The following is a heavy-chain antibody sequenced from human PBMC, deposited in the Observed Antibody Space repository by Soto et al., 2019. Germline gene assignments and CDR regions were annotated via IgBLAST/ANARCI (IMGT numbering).Heavy chain of an antibody. J-gene: IGHJ6*02. V-gene: IGHV3-30*18. CDR1: GSTFSSYG. Sequence: QVQLVESGGGVVQPGRSLRLSCAASGSTFSSYGMHWVRQAPGKGLEWVAVISYDGSNKYYADSVKGRFTISRDNSKNTLYLQMNSLRAEDTAVYYCAKDRGSSSHYYYYGMDVWGQGTTVTVSS. D-gene: IGHD6-6*01. CDR2: ISYDGSNK. CDR3: AKDRGSSSHYYYYGMDV.